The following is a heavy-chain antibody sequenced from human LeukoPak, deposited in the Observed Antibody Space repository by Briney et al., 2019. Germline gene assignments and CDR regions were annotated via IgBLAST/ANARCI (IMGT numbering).Heavy chain of an antibody. D-gene: IGHD2-15*01. CDR2: ISYDGSNK. CDR3: ASHSRVVVAATPNY. Sequence: GGSLRLSCAASGFIFSSYGMHWVRQAPGKGLEWVAVISYDGSNKYNPDSVKGRFTISRDNSKNTLYLQMNSLRAEGTAVYYCASHSRVVVAATPNYWGQGTLVTVSS. J-gene: IGHJ4*02. CDR1: GFIFSSYG. V-gene: IGHV3-30*05.